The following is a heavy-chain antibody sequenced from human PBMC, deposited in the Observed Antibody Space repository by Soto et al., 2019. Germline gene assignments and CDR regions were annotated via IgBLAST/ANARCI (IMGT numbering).Heavy chain of an antibody. J-gene: IGHJ4*02. D-gene: IGHD3-10*01. V-gene: IGHV1-2*04. CDR2: INPNSGGT. CDR1: GYTFTGYY. CDR3: AREEPYGSGSSQFDY. Sequence: ASVKVSCKASGYTFTGYYMHWVRQAPGQGLEWMGWINPNSGGTNYAQKFQGWVTMTRDTSIRTAYMELSRLRSDDTAVYYCAREEPYGSGSSQFDYWGQGTLVTVSS.